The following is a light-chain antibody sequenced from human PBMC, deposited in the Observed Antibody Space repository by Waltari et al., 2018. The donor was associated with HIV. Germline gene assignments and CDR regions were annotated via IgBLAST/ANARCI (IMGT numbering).Light chain of an antibody. J-gene: IGLJ3*02. CDR2: RSN. Sequence: QSVVTQPPSASGTPGQRVTISRSGSSPNIGSIYVYWYQQVPGTAPKVLIYRSNQRPSGVPDRFSGSKSGTSASLAISGLRSEDEADYYCAAWDDSLSGPVFGGGTKLTVL. CDR1: SPNIGSIY. V-gene: IGLV1-47*01. CDR3: AAWDDSLSGPV.